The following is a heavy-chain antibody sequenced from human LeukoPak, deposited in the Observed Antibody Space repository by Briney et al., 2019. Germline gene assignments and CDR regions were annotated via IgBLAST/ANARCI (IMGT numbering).Heavy chain of an antibody. V-gene: IGHV1-2*02. CDR3: ARTSDYYNYYFDY. J-gene: IGHJ4*02. Sequence: XWVRQAPGRGLEWMAWINPNDGTTNYAQKFQGRVTMITDTSISTAYMELSNLRSDDTAVYYCARTSDYYNYYFDYWGQGTPVTVSS. D-gene: IGHD4-11*01. CDR2: INPNDGTT.